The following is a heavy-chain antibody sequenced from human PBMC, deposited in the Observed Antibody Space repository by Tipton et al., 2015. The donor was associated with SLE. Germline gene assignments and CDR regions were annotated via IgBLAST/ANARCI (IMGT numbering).Heavy chain of an antibody. D-gene: IGHD2-15*01. V-gene: IGHV4-38-2*02. Sequence: GLVKPSETLSLTCTVSGYSLSTGYYWGWIRQPPGKGLEWIGSIYHSGTTYYNPSLQSRVSMSVDTSKNYFSLRLSSVTAADTAVYYCARGEWWTGDVDYWGQGTLVTVSS. CDR1: GYSLSTGYY. CDR2: IYHSGTT. CDR3: ARGEWWTGDVDY. J-gene: IGHJ4*02.